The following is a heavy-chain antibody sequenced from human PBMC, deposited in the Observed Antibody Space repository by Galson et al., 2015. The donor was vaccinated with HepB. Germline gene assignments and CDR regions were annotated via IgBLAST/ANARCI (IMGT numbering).Heavy chain of an antibody. Sequence: TLSLTCTVSGGSISSPNYCWSWIRQPPGKGLEWIGYLYYSGSNYYNPSLKSRVTITVDTSKNQFSLRLSSVTAADTAVYYCARDFAGDYDTHAFDIWGQGTVVTVSS. CDR2: LYYSGSN. J-gene: IGHJ3*02. V-gene: IGHV4-30-4*01. CDR3: ARDFAGDYDTHAFDI. CDR1: GGSISSPNYC. D-gene: IGHD4-17*01.